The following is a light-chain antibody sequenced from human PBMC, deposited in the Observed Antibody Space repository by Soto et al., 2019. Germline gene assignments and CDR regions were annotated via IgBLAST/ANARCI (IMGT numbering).Light chain of an antibody. CDR1: SSDVGSYNL. CDR2: EGS. CDR3: SSYAGSSTHVV. J-gene: IGLJ2*01. V-gene: IGLV2-23*01. Sequence: QSALTQPASVSGSPGQSITISCTGISSDVGSYNLVSWYQQHPGKAPKVILYEGSKRPSGVSNRFSGSRPGNTASMTISGLQSEDEAHYYGSSYAGSSTHVVFGGGTKLTVL.